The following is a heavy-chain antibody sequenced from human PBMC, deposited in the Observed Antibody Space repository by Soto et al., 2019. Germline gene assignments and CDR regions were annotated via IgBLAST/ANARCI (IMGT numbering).Heavy chain of an antibody. J-gene: IGHJ1*01. Sequence: SVKVSCKASGGTFSSYTISWVRQAPGQGLEWMGRIIPILGIANYAQKFQGRVTITADKSTSTAYMELSSLRSEDTAVYYCARFDDSSGYYISAEYFQHWGQ. CDR2: IIPILGIA. CDR3: ARFDDSSGYYISAEYFQH. CDR1: GGTFSSYT. D-gene: IGHD3-22*01. V-gene: IGHV1-69*02.